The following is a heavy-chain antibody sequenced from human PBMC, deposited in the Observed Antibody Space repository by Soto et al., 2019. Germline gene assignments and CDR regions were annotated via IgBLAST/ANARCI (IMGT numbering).Heavy chain of an antibody. J-gene: IGHJ4*01. V-gene: IGHV3-53*01. D-gene: IGHD3-22*01. CDR3: VSRIHSCVFDY. CDR2: MYSGGDI. Sequence: EVQLVESGGGAVKPGESLRLSCLVSGFTVTTNYMYWVRQAPGRGLEWVSAMYSGGDIHYAESVRGRFTISRDTSENTVYLRMDNLRVEDTAVYFCVSRIHSCVFDYWGQGTLVTVSS. CDR1: GFTVTTNY.